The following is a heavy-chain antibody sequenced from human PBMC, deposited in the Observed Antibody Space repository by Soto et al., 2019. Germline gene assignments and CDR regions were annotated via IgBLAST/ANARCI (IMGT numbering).Heavy chain of an antibody. CDR1: DGSISSSSYY. J-gene: IGHJ6*02. CDR2: IYYSGST. Sequence: SETQSLTCTVSDGSISSSSYYWGWIRQPPGKGLEWIGSIYYSGSTYYNPSLKSRVTISVDTSKNQFSLKLSSVTAADTAVYYCASSVRGAPAPYYYGMDVWGQGTTVTVSS. D-gene: IGHD3-10*01. V-gene: IGHV4-39*01. CDR3: ASSVRGAPAPYYYGMDV.